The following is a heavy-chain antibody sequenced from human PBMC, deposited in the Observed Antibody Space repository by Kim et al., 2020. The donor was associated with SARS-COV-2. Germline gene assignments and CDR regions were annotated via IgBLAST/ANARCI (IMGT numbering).Heavy chain of an antibody. Sequence: GGSLRLSCAASGFTFSDYYMSWIRQAPGKGLEWVSYISSSGSTIYYADSVKGRFTISRDNAKNSLYLQMNSLRAEDTAVYYCARDNGERWLQLMKLAARRKINWFDPWGQGTLVTVSS. J-gene: IGHJ5*02. D-gene: IGHD5-12*01. CDR1: GFTFSDYY. CDR2: ISSSGSTI. CDR3: ARDNGERWLQLMKLAARRKINWFDP. V-gene: IGHV3-11*01.